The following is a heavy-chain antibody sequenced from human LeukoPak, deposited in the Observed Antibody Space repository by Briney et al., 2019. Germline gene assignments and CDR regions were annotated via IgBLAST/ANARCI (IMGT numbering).Heavy chain of an antibody. CDR3: ARYSGYHNYYYYYYMDV. CDR1: GESLSGYY. D-gene: IGHD3-3*01. Sequence: SETLSLTCAVYGESLSGYYWRWIPHPPGKGLECSGELNHSGGTNYKQSLKSRVTISVDTSKNQPSLKLSSVTAADTAVYYCARYSGYHNYYYYYYMDVWGKGTTVTVSS. V-gene: IGHV4-34*01. CDR2: LNHSGGT. J-gene: IGHJ6*03.